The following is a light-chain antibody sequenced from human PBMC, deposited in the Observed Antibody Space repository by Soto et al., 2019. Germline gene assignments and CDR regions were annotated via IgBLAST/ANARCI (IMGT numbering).Light chain of an antibody. CDR3: VLYMGSDIQV. V-gene: IGLV8-61*01. Sequence: QTVVTQEPSFSVSPGGTVTLTCGLSSGSVSTSYYPSWYQQTPGQAPRTLIFSTNPRATGVPDGFSGSILGNKAALTITGAQADDESDYYCVLYMGSDIQVFGGGTKLTVL. CDR2: STN. CDR1: SGSVSTSYY. J-gene: IGLJ3*02.